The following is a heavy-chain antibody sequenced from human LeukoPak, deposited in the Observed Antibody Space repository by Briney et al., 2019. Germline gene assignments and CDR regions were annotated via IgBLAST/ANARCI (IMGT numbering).Heavy chain of an antibody. D-gene: IGHD3-9*01. CDR1: GFTLSNYW. CDR3: TSMQARRSGFMDV. Sequence: GGSLRLSCAASGFTLSNYWMHWVRQAPGEGLVWVSRIDPDGTTTNYADSVTGRVTTSRDNAMNTLYLQMNSLRAEDTALYYCTSMQARRSGFMDVWGRGTTVTVSS. J-gene: IGHJ6*02. CDR2: IDPDGTTT. V-gene: IGHV3-74*01.